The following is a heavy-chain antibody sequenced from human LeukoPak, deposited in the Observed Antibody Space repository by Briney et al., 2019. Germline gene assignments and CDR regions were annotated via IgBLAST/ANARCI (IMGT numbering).Heavy chain of an antibody. CDR3: ASRRGYSYGQVDY. V-gene: IGHV3-53*01. D-gene: IGHD5-18*01. CDR1: GFTFSSNY. CDR2: IYSSGST. Sequence: GGSLRLSCAASGFTFSSNYMSWVRQAPGKGLEWVSVIYSSGSTYYADSVKGRFTISRDNSKNTLYLQMNSLRAEDTAVYYCASRRGYSYGQVDYWGQGTLVTVSS. J-gene: IGHJ4*02.